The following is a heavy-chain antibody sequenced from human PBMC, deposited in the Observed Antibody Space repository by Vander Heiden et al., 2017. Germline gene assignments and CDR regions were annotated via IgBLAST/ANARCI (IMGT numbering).Heavy chain of an antibody. CDR2: INHSGST. D-gene: IGHD2-15*01. CDR3: ARVCGWGGGSCYPDY. Sequence: QVQLPQWGAGLLKPSETLSLTCAVSGGSFSGYYWSWIRQSPGKGLGWIGEINHSGSTNYSPSLKSRVSISGDTSKNQFYLELRSVTAADTAQYYCARVCGWGGGSCYPDYWCQGPVVTLSS. V-gene: IGHV4-34*01. CDR1: GGSFSGYY. J-gene: IGHJ4*02.